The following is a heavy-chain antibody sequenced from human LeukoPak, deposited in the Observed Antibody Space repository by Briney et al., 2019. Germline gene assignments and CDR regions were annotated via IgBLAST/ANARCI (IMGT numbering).Heavy chain of an antibody. CDR2: IRGSAGTT. CDR1: GFTFNNYA. J-gene: IGHJ4*02. D-gene: IGHD4-11*01. Sequence: GGSLRLSCAASGFTFNNYAMTWVRQAPGKGLEWVSAIRGSAGTTYYADSVKGRFTISRDNSKNTLFLQMNSLRTEDTAVYFCARWGNDYSQFDSWGQGTLVTVS. CDR3: ARWGNDYSQFDS. V-gene: IGHV3-23*01.